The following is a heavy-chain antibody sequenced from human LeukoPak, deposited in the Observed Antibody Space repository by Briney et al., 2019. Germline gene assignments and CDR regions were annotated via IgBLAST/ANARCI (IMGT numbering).Heavy chain of an antibody. Sequence: GASVMVSCKASGYTFTSYYMHWVRQAPGQGLEWMGWINPNSGGTNYAQKFQGRVTMTRDTSISTAYMELSRLRSDDTAVYYCARGGKSYYGSRSSHGAFDIWGQGTMVSVSS. V-gene: IGHV1-2*02. J-gene: IGHJ3*02. CDR3: ARGGKSYYGSRSSHGAFDI. CDR1: GYTFTSYY. CDR2: INPNSGGT. D-gene: IGHD3-10*01.